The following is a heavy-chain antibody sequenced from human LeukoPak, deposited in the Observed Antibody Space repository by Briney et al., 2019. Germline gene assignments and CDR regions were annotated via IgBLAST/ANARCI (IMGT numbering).Heavy chain of an antibody. CDR1: GFTFSGSA. Sequence: GGSLKLFCAASGFTFSGSAMYWVRQSPGKGLEWVGRIRSKANDHATAYAASVRGRFTISRDDSKNTAYLQMNSLKTEDTAVYYCTRRLMTTVNDYWGQGTLVTVSS. CDR2: IRSKANDHAT. D-gene: IGHD4-17*01. V-gene: IGHV3-73*01. J-gene: IGHJ4*02. CDR3: TRRLMTTVNDY.